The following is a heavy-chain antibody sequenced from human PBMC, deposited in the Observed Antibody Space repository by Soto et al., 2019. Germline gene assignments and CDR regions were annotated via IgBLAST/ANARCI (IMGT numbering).Heavy chain of an antibody. V-gene: IGHV3-23*01. CDR3: AIPKYCSGGRGYPGPARH. Sequence: GGSLRLSCAASGFTFSNYDMSWVRQAPGKGLEWVSGIGGSGSSTYYADSVEGRVTISRDGFKNTRYLQMNSLRAEDTAIYYCAIPKYCSGGRGYPGPARHWGQGTLVTVSS. CDR1: GFTFSNYD. CDR2: IGGSGSST. J-gene: IGHJ4*02. D-gene: IGHD2-15*01.